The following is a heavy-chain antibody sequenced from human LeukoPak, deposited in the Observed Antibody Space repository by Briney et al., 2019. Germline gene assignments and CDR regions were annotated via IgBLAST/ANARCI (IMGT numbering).Heavy chain of an antibody. D-gene: IGHD6-13*01. Sequence: ASVKVSCKASGYTFTSYYMHWVRQAPGQGLEWMGIINPSGGSTSYAQKFQGRVTMTRDTSTSTVYMELSSLRSEDTAVYYCARDAVTEPLVIAAAGSGVYWGQGTLVTVSS. J-gene: IGHJ4*02. CDR3: ARDAVTEPLVIAAAGSGVY. CDR1: GYTFTSYY. V-gene: IGHV1-46*01. CDR2: INPSGGST.